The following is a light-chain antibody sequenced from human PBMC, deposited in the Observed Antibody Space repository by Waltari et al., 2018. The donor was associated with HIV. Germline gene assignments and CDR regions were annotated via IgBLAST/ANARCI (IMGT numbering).Light chain of an antibody. CDR2: YDS. CDR1: DIQSKI. J-gene: IGLJ2*01. V-gene: IGLV3-21*04. CDR3: QVWDSSSFYVV. Sequence: SYVLTQPPSVSVAPGETARITCGGSDIQSKIVHWYQQRQGQAPVVCIHYDSDRPSGIPERFSGSNSRNTATLIISRVEAGDEADYYCQVWDSSSFYVVFGGGTKLTVL.